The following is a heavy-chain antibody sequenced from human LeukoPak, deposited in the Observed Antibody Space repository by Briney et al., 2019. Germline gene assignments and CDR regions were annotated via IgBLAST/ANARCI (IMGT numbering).Heavy chain of an antibody. V-gene: IGHV1-69*06. CDR3: ARSDIEATAHYFDY. J-gene: IGHJ4*02. Sequence: SVKVSCKASGGTFSSYAISWVRQAPGQGLEWMGGIIPIFGTANYAQKFQGRVTITADKSTSTAYMELSSLRSEDTAVYYCARSDIEATAHYFDYWGQGTLVTVSS. CDR2: IIPIFGTA. CDR1: GGTFSSYA. D-gene: IGHD5-12*01.